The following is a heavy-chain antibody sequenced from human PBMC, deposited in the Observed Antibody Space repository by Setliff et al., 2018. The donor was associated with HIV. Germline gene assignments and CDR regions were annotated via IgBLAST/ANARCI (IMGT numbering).Heavy chain of an antibody. CDR2: INPHSGDT. Sequence: ASVKVSCKASGYTFTRYFMHCVRQAPGQGLEWMGWINPHSGDTNYAQKFQDRVTMTRDTSVNIAYMQLSRLRSDDTAVYYCARAPTLFGVEYYYYFGMDVWGQGTTVTVSS. CDR3: ARAPTLFGVEYYYYFGMDV. CDR1: GYTFTRYF. D-gene: IGHD3-3*01. J-gene: IGHJ6*02. V-gene: IGHV1-2*02.